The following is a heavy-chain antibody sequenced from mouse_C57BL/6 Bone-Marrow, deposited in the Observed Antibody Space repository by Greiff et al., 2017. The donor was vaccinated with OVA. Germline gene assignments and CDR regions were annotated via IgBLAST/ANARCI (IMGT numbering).Heavy chain of an antibody. Sequence: QVQLKQSGPELVKPGASVKISCKASGYAFSSSWMNWVKQRPGKGLEWIGRIYPGDGDTNYNGKFKGKATLTADKSSSTAYMQLSSLTSEDSAVDCCARRGLYYAMDYWGQGTSVTVSS. CDR3: ARRGLYYAMDY. J-gene: IGHJ4*01. CDR2: IYPGDGDT. V-gene: IGHV1-82*01. CDR1: GYAFSSSW.